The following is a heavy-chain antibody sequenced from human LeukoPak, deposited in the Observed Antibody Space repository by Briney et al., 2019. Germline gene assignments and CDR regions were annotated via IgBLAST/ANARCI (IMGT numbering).Heavy chain of an antibody. CDR2: IRSSNYI. V-gene: IGHV3-69-1*02. CDR1: GFPFNIYD. CDR3: TRATFGGNPYVDY. Sequence: PGGSLRLSCAASGFPFNIYDMNAVRQAPGKGLEWVSSIRSSNYIFYADPVRGRFTISRDNAKNSLYLQMNSLRAEDTAVYYCTRATFGGNPYVDYWGQGTLVTVSS. J-gene: IGHJ4*02. D-gene: IGHD4-23*01.